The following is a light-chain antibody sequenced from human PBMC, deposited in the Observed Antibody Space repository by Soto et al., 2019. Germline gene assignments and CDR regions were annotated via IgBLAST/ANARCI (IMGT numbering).Light chain of an antibody. CDR1: SSNIGNNY. Sequence: QSVLTQPPSVSAAPGQKVTISCSGSSSNIGNNYVSWYQQLPGTAPKLLIYENNRRPSGISDRFSGSKSGASATLVITGLQTGDEADFFCGTWDGSLGDGVFGTGTKVTVL. CDR2: ENN. CDR3: GTWDGSLGDGV. V-gene: IGLV1-51*01. J-gene: IGLJ1*01.